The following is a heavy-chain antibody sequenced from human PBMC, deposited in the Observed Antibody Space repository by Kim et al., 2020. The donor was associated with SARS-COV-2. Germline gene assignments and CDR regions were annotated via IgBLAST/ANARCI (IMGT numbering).Heavy chain of an antibody. J-gene: IGHJ4*02. V-gene: IGHV3-21*01. CDR3: ARTAAGEGDY. Sequence: YIYYADSVKGRFTISRDNAKTSLYLQMNSLRAEDTAVYYCARTAAGEGDYWGQGTLVTVSS. D-gene: IGHD6-13*01. CDR2: YI.